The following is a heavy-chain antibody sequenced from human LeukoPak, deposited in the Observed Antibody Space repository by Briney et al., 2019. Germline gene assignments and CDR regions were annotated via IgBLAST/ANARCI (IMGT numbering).Heavy chain of an antibody. CDR1: GFTLSSYW. J-gene: IGHJ4*02. Sequence: GGSLRLSCAVSGFTLSSYWMSWLRQAPGKGLVWVANVKQDGSERYYVGSVRGRFTISRDNAKNSLYLQMNSLRAEDTAVYYCAREGAYYLDSWGQGTLVAVSS. CDR3: AREGAYYLDS. D-gene: IGHD4/OR15-4a*01. V-gene: IGHV3-7*01. CDR2: VKQDGSER.